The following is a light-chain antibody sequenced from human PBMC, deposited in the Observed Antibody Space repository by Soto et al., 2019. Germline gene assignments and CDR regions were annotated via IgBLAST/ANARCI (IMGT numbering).Light chain of an antibody. J-gene: IGKJ5*01. Sequence: DIQMTQSPSSLSASVGDRVTITCLASQDISVYLAWYQQKPGKVPKLLIYSASTLQSGVPSRFSGSGSGTDFTLTISSLQPEDVATYYCQKFSTAPLTFGQGTRLEIK. CDR3: QKFSTAPLT. CDR2: SAS. V-gene: IGKV1-27*01. CDR1: QDISVY.